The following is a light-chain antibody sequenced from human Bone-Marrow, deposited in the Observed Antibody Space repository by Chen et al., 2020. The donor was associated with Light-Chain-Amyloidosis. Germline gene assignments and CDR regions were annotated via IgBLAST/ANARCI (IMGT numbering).Light chain of an antibody. Sequence: QSALTQPASVSGSHGQSITISFPGTSSDVGSFNLVSWYQQHPGKAPKLMIYEVNKRPSGVSNRFSGSKSGNTASLTISGLQAEDEADYYCCSYAGSNTYVFGTETKVTVL. CDR2: EVN. CDR1: SSDVGSFNL. J-gene: IGLJ1*01. CDR3: CSYAGSNTYV. V-gene: IGLV2-23*02.